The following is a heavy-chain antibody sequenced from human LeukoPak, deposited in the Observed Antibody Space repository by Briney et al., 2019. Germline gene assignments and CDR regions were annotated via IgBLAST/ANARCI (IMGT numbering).Heavy chain of an antibody. Sequence: PGRSLRLSCAASGFTFDDYAMHWVRQAPGEGLEWVSGICWDSGNIDYVDSVKGRFTISRDNAKNSLYLQMNSLRAEDTALYYCAKVKDSYGHYYFDYWGQGTLVTVSS. CDR3: AKVKDSYGHYYFDY. D-gene: IGHD5-18*01. J-gene: IGHJ4*02. CDR1: GFTFDDYA. V-gene: IGHV3-9*01. CDR2: ICWDSGNI.